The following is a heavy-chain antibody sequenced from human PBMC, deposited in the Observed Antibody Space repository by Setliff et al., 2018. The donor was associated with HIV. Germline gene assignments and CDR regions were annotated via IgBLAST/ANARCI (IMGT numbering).Heavy chain of an antibody. CDR1: GVFVGSGDYY. Sequence: PSETLSLTCSVSGVFVGSGDYYWHWIRQHPEKALEWIGYIFHSGDTYYNPSLKSRISMSVDTSKNQFSLELTSLTAADTAVYYCATRPRIAARPFDYWGQGMLVTVSS. CDR2: IFHSGDT. V-gene: IGHV4-31*03. CDR3: ATRPRIAARPFDY. D-gene: IGHD6-6*01. J-gene: IGHJ4*02.